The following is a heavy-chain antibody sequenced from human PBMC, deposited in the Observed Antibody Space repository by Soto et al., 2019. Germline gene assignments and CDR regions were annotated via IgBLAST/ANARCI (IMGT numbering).Heavy chain of an antibody. J-gene: IGHJ3*02. CDR2: IWYDGSNK. D-gene: IGHD2-21*02. CDR3: ARPTTLCGDYGSAFDI. Sequence: QVQLVESGGGVVQPGRSLRLSCAASGFTFSSYGMHWVRQAPGKGLEWVAVIWYDGSNKYYADSVKGRFTISRDNSKNTLYLQMNSLRAEDTAVYYCARPTTLCGDYGSAFDIWGQGTMVTVSS. CDR1: GFTFSSYG. V-gene: IGHV3-33*01.